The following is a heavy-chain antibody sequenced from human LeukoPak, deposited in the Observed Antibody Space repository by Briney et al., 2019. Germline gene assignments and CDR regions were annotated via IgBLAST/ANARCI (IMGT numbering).Heavy chain of an antibody. D-gene: IGHD3-10*01. CDR2: SGNA. J-gene: IGHJ3*02. V-gene: IGHV4-59*01. CDR3: ARGYYGSGTSNGFDI. CDR1: GDSISSYY. Sequence: SETLSLTCTVSGDSISSYYWSWIRQPPGRGLEWIAYSGNANYNPSLKSRVTISVDTSKNQFSLKLTSVTAADTAFYYCARGYYGSGTSNGFDIWGQGTMVTVSS.